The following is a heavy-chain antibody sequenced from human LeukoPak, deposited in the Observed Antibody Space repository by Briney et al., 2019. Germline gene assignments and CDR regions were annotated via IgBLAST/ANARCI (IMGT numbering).Heavy chain of an antibody. CDR1: GDSISPYY. V-gene: IGHV4-59*01. J-gene: IGHJ3*02. CDR2: IYYSGST. Sequence: SETLSLTCTVSGDSISPYYWSWLRQPPGKGLEWIGYIYYSGSTNYNPSLKSRVTISVDTSKNQFSLKLSSVTAADTAVYYCARDLRHGGNGYIWGQGTMVTVSS. D-gene: IGHD4-23*01. CDR3: ARDLRHGGNGYI.